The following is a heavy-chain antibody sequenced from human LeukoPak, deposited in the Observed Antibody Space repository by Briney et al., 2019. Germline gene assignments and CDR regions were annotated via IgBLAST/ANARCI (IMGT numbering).Heavy chain of an antibody. V-gene: IGHV1-8*01. CDR2: MNPNSGNT. CDR3: ASLKNYYDSSGYLVTDAFDI. Sequence: ASVKVSCKASGYTFISHDIYWVRQATGQGLEWMGWMNPNSGNTGYAQKLQGRVTMTTDTSTSTAYMELRSLKSDDTAVYYCASLKNYYDSSGYLVTDAFDIWGQGTMVTVSS. J-gene: IGHJ3*02. D-gene: IGHD3-22*01. CDR1: GYTFISHD.